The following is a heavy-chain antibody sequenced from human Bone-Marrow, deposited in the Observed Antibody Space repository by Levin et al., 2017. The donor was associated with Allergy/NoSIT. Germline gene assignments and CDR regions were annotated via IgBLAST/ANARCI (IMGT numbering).Heavy chain of an antibody. Sequence: KTSGPTLVKPTQTLALTCTLSGFTLTTRGEGVGWIRQPPGKALEWLALVYWNDETRYLPSLQTRLTVIKDTSANQVHLLMTNVQPVDTATYYCAHVLSINLIEVVLTPFDHWSQGTLVTVSS. CDR1: GFTLTTRGEG. J-gene: IGHJ4*02. D-gene: IGHD3-22*01. V-gene: IGHV2-5*01. CDR2: VYWNDET. CDR3: AHVLSINLIEVVLTPFDH.